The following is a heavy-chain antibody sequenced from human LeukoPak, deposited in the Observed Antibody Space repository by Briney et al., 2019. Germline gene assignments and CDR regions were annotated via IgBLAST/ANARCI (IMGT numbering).Heavy chain of an antibody. CDR2: ISGGGGST. V-gene: IGHV3-23*01. CDR3: AKAWGSGSYPDY. J-gene: IGHJ4*02. Sequence: GGSLRLSCAASGFTFSGYGMSWVRQAPGKGLEWVSAISGGGGSTYYADSVKGRFTISRDNSKNTLILQMNSLRAEDTAVYYCAKAWGSGSYPDYWGQGTLVTVSS. D-gene: IGHD1-26*01. CDR1: GFTFSGYG.